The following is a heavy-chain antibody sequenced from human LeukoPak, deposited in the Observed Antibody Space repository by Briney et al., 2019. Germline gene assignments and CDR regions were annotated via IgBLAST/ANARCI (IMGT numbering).Heavy chain of an antibody. V-gene: IGHV3-7*01. CDR2: IEQDGGTK. CDR1: TFTFSHYW. CDR3: ARETDADYGPNWFDP. D-gene: IGHD4-17*01. J-gene: IGHJ5*02. Sequence: GGSLRLSCAASTFTFSHYWMSWVRQAPGKGLEWVANIEQDGGTKYYLGSVKGRFTISRDNAKNSLFLQMDSLRAEDTAVYYCARETDADYGPNWFDPWGQGTLVTVSS.